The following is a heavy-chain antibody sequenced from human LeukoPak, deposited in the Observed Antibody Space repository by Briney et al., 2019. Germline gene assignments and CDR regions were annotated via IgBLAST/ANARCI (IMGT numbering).Heavy chain of an antibody. V-gene: IGHV5-51*01. J-gene: IGHJ4*02. CDR2: IYPGDSDT. CDR3: ARHPSLDYYYDSSGYLAIAPADY. Sequence: GESLKISCKGSGYSFTNYWIGWVRQMPGKGLEWMGIIYPGDSDTRYSPSFQGQVTISADKSISTAYLQWSSLKASDTAMYYCARHPSLDYYYDSSGYLAIAPADYWGQGTLVTVSS. D-gene: IGHD3-22*01. CDR1: GYSFTNYW.